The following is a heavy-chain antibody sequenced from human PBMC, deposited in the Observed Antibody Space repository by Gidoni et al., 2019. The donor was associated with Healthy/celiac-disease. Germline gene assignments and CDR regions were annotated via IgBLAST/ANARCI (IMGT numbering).Heavy chain of an antibody. D-gene: IGHD3-10*01. V-gene: IGHV3-23*04. CDR2: ISGSGGST. CDR3: AKPRGGSYWYYGMDV. CDR1: GFPFSSYA. J-gene: IGHJ6*02. Sequence: EVQLVESGGGLVQPGGSLRLSCVASGFPFSSYAMSWVRQAPGKGLEWVSAISGSGGSTYYADSVKGRFTISRDNSKNTLYLQMNSLRAEDTAVYYCAKPRGGSYWYYGMDVWGQGTTVTVSS.